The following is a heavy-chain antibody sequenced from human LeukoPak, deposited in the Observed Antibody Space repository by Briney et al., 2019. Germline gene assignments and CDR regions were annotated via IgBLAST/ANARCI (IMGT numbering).Heavy chain of an antibody. CDR1: GFTFSTYG. V-gene: IGHV3-33*01. J-gene: IGHJ4*02. Sequence: GRSLRLSCAASGFTFSTYGMHWVRQAPGKALEGVAVIWYDGSNKYYADSVKGRFTISRDNSKNTLYLQMNSLRAEDTAVYYCARDLAWFGELIFDYWGQGTLVTVSS. CDR3: ARDLAWFGELIFDY. CDR2: IWYDGSNK. D-gene: IGHD3-10*01.